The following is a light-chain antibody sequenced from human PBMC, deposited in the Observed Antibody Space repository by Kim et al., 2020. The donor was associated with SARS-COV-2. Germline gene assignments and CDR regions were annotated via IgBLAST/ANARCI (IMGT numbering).Light chain of an antibody. Sequence: SSELTQDPAVSVALGQTVRITCQGDSLRSYYTTWFQQKPGQAPIVVVYGNNNRPSGIPARFSGSSSGNTASLTIPGTQAGDEADYYCNSRDNNDNVLFGGGTQLTVL. CDR2: GNN. J-gene: IGLJ2*01. CDR1: SLRSYY. V-gene: IGLV3-19*01. CDR3: NSRDNNDNVL.